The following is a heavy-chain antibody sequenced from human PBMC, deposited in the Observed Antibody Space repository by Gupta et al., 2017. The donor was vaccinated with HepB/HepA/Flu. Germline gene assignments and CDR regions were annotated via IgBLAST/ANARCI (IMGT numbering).Heavy chain of an antibody. D-gene: IGHD4-23*01. V-gene: IGHV3-66*01. CDR2: IYSGGST. CDR1: GFTVSSHY. J-gene: IGHJ4*02. Sequence: EVQLVEAGGGLVQPGGSLRLSCAASGFTVSSHYMSWVRQAPGKGLEWVSVIYSGGSTYYADSVKGRFTISRDNSKNTLYLQMNSLRAEDTAVYYCARDLTVVTQGVYWGQGTLVTVSS. CDR3: ARDLTVVTQGVY.